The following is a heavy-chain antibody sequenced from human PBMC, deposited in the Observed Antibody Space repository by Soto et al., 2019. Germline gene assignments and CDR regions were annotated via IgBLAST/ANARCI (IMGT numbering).Heavy chain of an antibody. V-gene: IGHV4-31*03. CDR2: IYYSGST. Sequence: PSYTPSLTCTVSGGSIYSAGYYGPWIRQHPGKRLEWIGYIYYSGSTYYNPSLKSRVTISVDTSKNQFSLKLSSVTAADTAVYYCARDLRGNYYDSSGYTDDDAFDIWGQGTMVTVSS. CDR1: GGSIYSAGYY. CDR3: ARDLRGNYYDSSGYTDDDAFDI. J-gene: IGHJ3*02. D-gene: IGHD3-22*01.